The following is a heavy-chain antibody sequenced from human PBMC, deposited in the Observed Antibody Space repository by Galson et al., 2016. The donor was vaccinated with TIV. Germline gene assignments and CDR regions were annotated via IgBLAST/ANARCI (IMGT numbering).Heavy chain of an antibody. D-gene: IGHD3-22*01. V-gene: IGHV1-18*04. CDR2: ISGHSGNT. J-gene: IGHJ6*02. Sequence: SVKVSCKASGYTFSYYGISWVRRAPGQGLEWMGWISGHSGNTDYAREFQGRLVMTTDTSTGTAFMEVRSLTSDDTAVYYCARDRGSMTMILVVDYYYGMDVWGQGTTVTVSS. CDR1: GYTFSYYG. CDR3: ARDRGSMTMILVVDYYYGMDV.